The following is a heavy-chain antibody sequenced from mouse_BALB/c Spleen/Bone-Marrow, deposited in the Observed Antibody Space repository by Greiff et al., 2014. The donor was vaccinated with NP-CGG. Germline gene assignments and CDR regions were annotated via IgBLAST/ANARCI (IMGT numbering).Heavy chain of an antibody. J-gene: IGHJ4*01. CDR1: GYTFTSYW. D-gene: IGHD1-1*01. Sequence: DLVKPGASVKLSCKASGYTFTSYWINWIKQRPGQGLEWIGRIAPGSGSTYYDEMFKGKATLTVDTSSGTAYIQLSSLSSEDSAVYFCARSYYGRAMDYWGQGTSVTVSS. CDR3: ARSYYGRAMDY. CDR2: IAPGSGST. V-gene: IGHV1S41*01.